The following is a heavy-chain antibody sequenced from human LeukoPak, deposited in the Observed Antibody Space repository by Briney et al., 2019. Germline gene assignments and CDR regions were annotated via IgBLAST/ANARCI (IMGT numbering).Heavy chain of an antibody. CDR2: IIPIFGTA. CDR1: GGTFSSYA. Sequence: SVKVSCKASGGTFSSYAISWVRQAPGQGLEWMGGIIPIFGTANYAQKFLGRVTITADKSTSTAYMELSSLRSEDTAVYYCTTDGGVPWAFDIWGQGTMVTVSS. J-gene: IGHJ3*02. V-gene: IGHV1-69*06. D-gene: IGHD3-16*01. CDR3: TTDGGVPWAFDI.